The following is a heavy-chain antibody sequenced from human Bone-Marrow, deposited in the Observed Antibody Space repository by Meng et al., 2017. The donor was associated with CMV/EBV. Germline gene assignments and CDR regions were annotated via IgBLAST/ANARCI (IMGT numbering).Heavy chain of an antibody. CDR3: ARDPYSRSWGGWFDP. V-gene: IGHV4-59*01. J-gene: IGHJ5*02. CDR1: GDSIRNYY. CDR2: IHYSGST. D-gene: IGHD6-13*01. Sequence: GSLRLSCTVSGDSIRNYYWNWIRQPPGKGLEWIGFIHYSGSTNYNPSLKSRVTMSVETSKDQISLKLSSVTAADTAVYYCARDPYSRSWGGWFDPWGQGTLVTVSS.